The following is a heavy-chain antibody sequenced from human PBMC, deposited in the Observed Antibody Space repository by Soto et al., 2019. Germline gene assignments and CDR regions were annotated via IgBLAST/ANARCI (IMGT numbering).Heavy chain of an antibody. V-gene: IGHV4-34*01. Sequence: QVQLQQWGAGLLKPSETLSLTCAVYGGSFSGYYWSWIRPPPGKGLEWIGEINHSGSTNYNPSLKRRVTIAVDTSKNQCSLKLSSVTAADTAVYYCARGDYYCSSTSCYPDEYSSPNAEYYFDYWGQGTLVTVSS. D-gene: IGHD2-2*01. CDR1: GGSFSGYY. CDR3: ARGDYYCSSTSCYPDEYSSPNAEYYFDY. J-gene: IGHJ4*02. CDR2: INHSGST.